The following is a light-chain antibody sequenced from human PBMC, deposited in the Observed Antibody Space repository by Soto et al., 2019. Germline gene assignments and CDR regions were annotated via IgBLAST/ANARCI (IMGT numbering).Light chain of an antibody. V-gene: IGKV1-8*01. Sequence: AIRMTQSPSSFSASTGDRVTITCLASQGISSYLAWYQQKPGKAPSLLIFDASILQGGVPSRFSGSGSGTDFTLTISSLQPEDFATYSCQQSYNSPQTFGQGTKVDIK. CDR2: DAS. CDR1: QGISSY. J-gene: IGKJ1*01. CDR3: QQSYNSPQT.